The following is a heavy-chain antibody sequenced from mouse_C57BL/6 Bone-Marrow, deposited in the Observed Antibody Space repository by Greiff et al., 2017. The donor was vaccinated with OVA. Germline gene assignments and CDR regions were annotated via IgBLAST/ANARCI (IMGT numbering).Heavy chain of an antibody. CDR1: GYTFTNYW. J-gene: IGHJ2*01. Sequence: QVQLKESGAELVRPGTSVKMSCKASGYTFTNYWIGWAKQRPGHGLEWIGDIYPGGGYTNYNEKFKGKATLTADKSSSTAYMQFSSLTSEDSAIYYCARNGNYWRYFDYWGQGTTLTVSS. CDR3: ARNGNYWRYFDY. CDR2: IYPGGGYT. V-gene: IGHV1-63*01. D-gene: IGHD2-1*01.